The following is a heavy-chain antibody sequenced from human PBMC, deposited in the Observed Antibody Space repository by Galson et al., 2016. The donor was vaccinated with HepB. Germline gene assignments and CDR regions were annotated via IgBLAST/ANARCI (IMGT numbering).Heavy chain of an antibody. CDR3: ARDSGLWVAVALFDS. CDR1: GFNFRNYA. V-gene: IGHV3-30-3*01. D-gene: IGHD6-19*01. J-gene: IGHJ4*02. CDR2: ISYDGNNK. Sequence: SLRLSCAASGFNFRNYAMNWVRQAPGKGLEWVAVISYDGNNKYYADSVKGRFTISRDNSINTLYLQMNSLSAEDTAVYYCARDSGLWVAVALFDSWGQGSLVTVSS.